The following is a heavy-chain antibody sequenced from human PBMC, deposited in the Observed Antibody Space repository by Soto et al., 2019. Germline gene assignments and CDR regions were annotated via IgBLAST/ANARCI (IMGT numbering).Heavy chain of an antibody. CDR3: ARDVRVTTHFAY. D-gene: IGHD4-17*01. CDR1: GYTFTSYG. J-gene: IGHJ4*02. V-gene: IGHV1-18*01. Sequence: ASVKVSCKTSGYTFTSYGISWVRQAPGQGLEWMGWISAYNGNTNYAQKLQGRVTMTTDTSTSTAYMELRSLRSDDTAVYYCARDVRVTTHFAYWGQGTLVTVSS. CDR2: ISAYNGNT.